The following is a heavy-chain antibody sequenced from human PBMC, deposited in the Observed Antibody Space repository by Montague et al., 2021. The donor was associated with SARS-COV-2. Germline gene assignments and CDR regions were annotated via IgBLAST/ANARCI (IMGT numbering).Heavy chain of an antibody. CDR3: ARGHPSVSMIVVVFTSASYYFDY. CDR1: SGSISSSDY. V-gene: IGHV4-39*07. J-gene: IGHJ4*02. Sequence: SETLSLTCTVSSGSISSSDYWGWIRQPPGKGLEWIGNISQSGRTNYNPSLKSRVTISVDTSKNQFSLKPTSVTAADTGLYFCARGHPSVSMIVVVFTSASYYFDYWGQGAQVTVSS. CDR2: ISQSGRT. D-gene: IGHD3-22*01.